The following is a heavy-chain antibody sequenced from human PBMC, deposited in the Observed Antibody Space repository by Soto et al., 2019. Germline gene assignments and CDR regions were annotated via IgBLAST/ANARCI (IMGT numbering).Heavy chain of an antibody. V-gene: IGHV4-34*01. Sequence: QVQLQQWGAGLLKPSETLSLTCAVYGGSFSGYYWSWIRQPPGKGLEWIGEINHSGSTNYNPSLKSRVTISVDTSKNQFSLKLSSVTAADTAVYYCARGRRSVHYGMDVWGQGTTVTVSS. CDR1: GGSFSGYY. J-gene: IGHJ6*02. CDR2: INHSGST. CDR3: ARGRRSVHYGMDV.